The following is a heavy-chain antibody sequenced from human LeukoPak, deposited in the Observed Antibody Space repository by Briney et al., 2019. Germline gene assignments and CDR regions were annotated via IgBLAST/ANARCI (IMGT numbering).Heavy chain of an antibody. J-gene: IGHJ4*02. Sequence: GGSLRLSCAASGFTFSTYAMGWARQAPGKGLEWVSTMSGSGGSAYYADSVKGRFTISRDDSKNTLILQMNSLRAEDTALYYCAKELWSDYWGQGSLVTVSS. CDR3: AKELWSDY. CDR1: GFTFSTYA. D-gene: IGHD5-18*01. CDR2: MSGSGGSA. V-gene: IGHV3-23*01.